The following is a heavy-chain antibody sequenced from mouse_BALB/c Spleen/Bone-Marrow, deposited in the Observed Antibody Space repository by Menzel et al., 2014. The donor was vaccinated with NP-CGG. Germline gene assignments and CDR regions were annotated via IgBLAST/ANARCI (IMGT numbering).Heavy chain of an antibody. J-gene: IGHJ3*01. CDR2: ISGDGRYT. Sequence: VQLKDSGGGLVKSGGSLKLSCAASGFSFSNYGMSWVRQTPEKRLEWVATISGDGRYTFYSDSVKGRFTISRDNAENNLYLQLSSLRSEDTALYYCARHAYYDQTEVSFVYWGQGTLVTVSA. D-gene: IGHD2-4*01. CDR3: ARHAYYDQTEVSFVY. CDR1: GFSFSNYG. V-gene: IGHV5-9-2*01.